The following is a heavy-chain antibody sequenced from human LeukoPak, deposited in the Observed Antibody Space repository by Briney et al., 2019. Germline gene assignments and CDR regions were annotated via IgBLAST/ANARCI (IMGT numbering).Heavy chain of an antibody. J-gene: IGHJ4*02. D-gene: IGHD5-24*01. CDR3: ATRGRRWLQLGY. CDR1: GFTFSSYG. CDR2: ISYDGSNK. V-gene: IGHV3-30*03. Sequence: GGSLRLSCAASGFTFSSYGMHWVRQAPGKGLEWVAVISYDGSNKYYADSVKGRFTISRDNSKNTLYLQMNSLRAEDTAVYYCATRGRRWLQLGYWGQGTLVTVSS.